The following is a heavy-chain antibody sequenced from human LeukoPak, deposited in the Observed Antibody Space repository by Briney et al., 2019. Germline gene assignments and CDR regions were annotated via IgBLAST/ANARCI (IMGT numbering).Heavy chain of an antibody. V-gene: IGHV3-11*04. D-gene: IGHD2-15*01. Sequence: GGSLRLSCAASGFTFSDHYMSWIRQAPGKGLEWVSYISSSGSTIYYADSVKGRFTISRDNAKNSLYLQMNSLRAEDTAVYYCARATVVVVAATPDYWGQGTLVTVSS. CDR3: ARATVVVVAATPDY. CDR1: GFTFSDHY. J-gene: IGHJ4*02. CDR2: ISSSGSTI.